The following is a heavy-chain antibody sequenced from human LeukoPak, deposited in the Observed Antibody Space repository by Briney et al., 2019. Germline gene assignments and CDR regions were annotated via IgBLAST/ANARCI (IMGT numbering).Heavy chain of an antibody. Sequence: GGSLRLSCAASGFTFSNYGMHWVRQAPGKGLEWVAFIWYDRRDKYYADSVKGRFTISRDDPKNTLYLQMNSLRAEDTAVYYCAKSMYNFDYWGQGTLVTVSS. CDR1: GFTFSNYG. V-gene: IGHV3-30*02. CDR3: AKSMYNFDY. J-gene: IGHJ4*02. CDR2: IWYDRRDK. D-gene: IGHD1-1*01.